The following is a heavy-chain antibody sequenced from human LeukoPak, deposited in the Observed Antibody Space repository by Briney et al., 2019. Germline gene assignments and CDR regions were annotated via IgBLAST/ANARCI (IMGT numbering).Heavy chain of an antibody. D-gene: IGHD3-22*01. Sequence: GGSLRLSCAASGFTLSSYAMSWVRQAPGKGLEWVSGISGSGGSTYYADSVKGRFTISRDNSKNTLYLQMNSLRAEDTAVYYCAKLSRLYYYDSSGYFDYWGQGTLVTVSS. J-gene: IGHJ4*02. CDR2: ISGSGGST. V-gene: IGHV3-23*01. CDR3: AKLSRLYYYDSSGYFDY. CDR1: GFTLSSYA.